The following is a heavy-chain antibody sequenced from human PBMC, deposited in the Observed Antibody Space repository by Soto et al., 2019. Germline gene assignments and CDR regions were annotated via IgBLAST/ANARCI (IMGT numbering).Heavy chain of an antibody. J-gene: IGHJ4*02. D-gene: IGHD4-4*01. V-gene: IGHV1-69*13. CDR1: GGTFSSYA. Sequence: ASVKVSCKASGGTFSSYAISWVRQAPGQGLEWMGGIIPIFGTANYAQKFQGRVTITADESTSTAYMELSSLRSEDTAGYYCAREFFTVGYFDYWGQGTLVTVSS. CDR2: IIPIFGTA. CDR3: AREFFTVGYFDY.